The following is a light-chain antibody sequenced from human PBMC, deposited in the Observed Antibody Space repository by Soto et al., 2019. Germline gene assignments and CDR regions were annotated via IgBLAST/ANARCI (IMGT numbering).Light chain of an antibody. CDR2: EGS. CDR1: SSDVGNYNL. Sequence: QSALTQPASVSGSPGQSITMSCTGTSSDVGNYNLVSWYQQHPGKAPKLMIYEGSKRPSGVSNRFSGSKSGNTASLTISGLQAEDEADYYCSSYVGSSTLLFGGGTKVTVL. V-gene: IGLV2-23*01. J-gene: IGLJ2*01. CDR3: SSYVGSSTLL.